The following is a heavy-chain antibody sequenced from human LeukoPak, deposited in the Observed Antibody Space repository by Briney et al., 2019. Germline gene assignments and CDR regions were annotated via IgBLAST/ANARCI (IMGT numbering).Heavy chain of an antibody. CDR3: ARLSDH. V-gene: IGHV4-39*01. CDR1: GGSITNNNFY. Sequence: SETLSLTCTVSGGSITNNNFYWGWIRQPPGKGLEWIGGVNYVGTTYYNPSLKSRVTISADTSKTQLSLRLTSVTAADTAVYYCARLSDHWGRGILVTVSS. CDR2: VNYVGTT. J-gene: IGHJ4*02.